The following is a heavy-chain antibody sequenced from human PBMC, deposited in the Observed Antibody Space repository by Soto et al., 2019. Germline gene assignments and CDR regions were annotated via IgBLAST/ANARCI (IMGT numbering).Heavy chain of an antibody. CDR1: GFTFSSYG. CDR3: ARDSFPSGWDFDY. Sequence: QVQLVESGGGVVQPGRSLRLSCAASGFTFSSYGMHWVRQAPGKGLEWVAVIWYDGSNKYYADSVKGRFTISRDNSKNTRYLQMNSLRAEDTAVYYCARDSFPSGWDFDYWGQGTLVTVSS. D-gene: IGHD6-19*01. V-gene: IGHV3-33*01. J-gene: IGHJ4*02. CDR2: IWYDGSNK.